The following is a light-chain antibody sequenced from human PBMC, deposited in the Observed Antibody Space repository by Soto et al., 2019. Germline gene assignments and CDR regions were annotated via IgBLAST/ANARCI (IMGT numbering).Light chain of an antibody. J-gene: IGKJ1*01. V-gene: IGKV1-27*01. CDR2: AAS. Sequence: DIQMTQSPSSLSASVRDRVTITCRASQGISNYLAWYQQKPGKVPKLLIYAASTLQSGVPSRFSGRGSGTDFTLTISSLQPEDVVTYYCQKYDSAPWTFGQGTKVEIQ. CDR1: QGISNY. CDR3: QKYDSAPWT.